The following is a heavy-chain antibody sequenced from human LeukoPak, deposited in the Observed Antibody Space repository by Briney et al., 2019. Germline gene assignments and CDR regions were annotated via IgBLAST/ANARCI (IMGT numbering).Heavy chain of an antibody. CDR3: ARDGNTSWTNWFDP. Sequence: SETLSLTCTVSGGSISSYYWSWLRQPPGKGLEWIGYIYYSGSTNYNPSLKRRVTISVDTSKKKFVLKVRSVTAADTAVYYCARDGNTSWTNWFDPWGQGTLVTVSS. CDR2: IYYSGST. J-gene: IGHJ5*02. D-gene: IGHD2-2*01. CDR1: GGSISSYY. V-gene: IGHV4-59*01.